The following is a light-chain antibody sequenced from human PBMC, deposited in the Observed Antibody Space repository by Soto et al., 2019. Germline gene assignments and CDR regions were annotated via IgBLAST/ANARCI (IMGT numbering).Light chain of an antibody. Sequence: SYELTQPPSVSVAPGKTARISCERNNIGTKSVHWYKQKPGQAPVLVIYYDSARPSGIPERFSGSNAGNTATLTISTVEAGDEADYYCQVWDRSSDHRVVFGGGTKVTVL. V-gene: IGLV3-21*04. J-gene: IGLJ2*01. CDR2: YDS. CDR3: QVWDRSSDHRVV. CDR1: NIGTKS.